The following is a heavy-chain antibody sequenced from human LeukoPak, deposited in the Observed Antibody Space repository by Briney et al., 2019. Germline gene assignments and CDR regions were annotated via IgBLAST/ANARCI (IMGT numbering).Heavy chain of an antibody. CDR3: ARSSGSGSYTPYYYYGMDV. D-gene: IGHD3-10*01. Sequence: PGGSLRLSCAASGFTFSSYWMSWVRQAPGKGLEWVANIKQDGSEKYYVDSVKGRFTISRDNAKNSLYLQMNSLRAEDTAVYYCARSSGSGSYTPYYYYGMDVWGQGTTVTVSS. V-gene: IGHV3-7*01. J-gene: IGHJ6*02. CDR2: IKQDGSEK. CDR1: GFTFSSYW.